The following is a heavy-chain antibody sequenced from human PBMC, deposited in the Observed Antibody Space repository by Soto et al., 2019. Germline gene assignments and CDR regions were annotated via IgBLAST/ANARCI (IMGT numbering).Heavy chain of an antibody. CDR2: IWYDGSNK. CDR3: ARDHLLGGLYY. D-gene: IGHD3-10*01. V-gene: IGHV3-33*01. Sequence: QVQLVESGGGVVQPGRSLRLSCAASGFTFSSYGMHWVRQAPGKGLEWVAVIWYDGSNKYYADSVKGRFTISRDNSKNSLYLQMNSLRAEDTAVYYCARDHLLGGLYYWGKGTLVTVSS. CDR1: GFTFSSYG. J-gene: IGHJ4*02.